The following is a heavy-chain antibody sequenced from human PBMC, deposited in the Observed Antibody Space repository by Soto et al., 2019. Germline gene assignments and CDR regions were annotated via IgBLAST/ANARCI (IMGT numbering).Heavy chain of an antibody. Sequence: SGPTLVNPTQTLTLTCTFSGFSLSTSGVGVGWIRQPPGKALEWLALVYWDDDKRYSPSLQSRLTINPDTSNNQLSLQLNSVTPDDTAVYYCVRLIGNSWLDSWGQGTLVTVSS. CDR1: GFSLSTSGVG. J-gene: IGHJ5*01. V-gene: IGHV2-5*02. D-gene: IGHD2-8*01. CDR2: VYWDDDK. CDR3: VRLIGNSWLDS.